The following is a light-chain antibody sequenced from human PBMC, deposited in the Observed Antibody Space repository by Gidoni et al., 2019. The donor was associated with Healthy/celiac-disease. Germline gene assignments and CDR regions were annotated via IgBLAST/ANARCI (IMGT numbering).Light chain of an antibody. Sequence: DIQITLSPFSLSASVGDRVTITCRASQSISSYLNWYQQKPGKAPKLLIYAASSLQSGVQSRFSGSGSGTDFTLTISSLQPEDFATYYCQQSYSTLFTFGPGTKVEIK. CDR2: AAS. V-gene: IGKV1-39*01. J-gene: IGKJ3*01. CDR3: QQSYSTLFT. CDR1: QSISSY.